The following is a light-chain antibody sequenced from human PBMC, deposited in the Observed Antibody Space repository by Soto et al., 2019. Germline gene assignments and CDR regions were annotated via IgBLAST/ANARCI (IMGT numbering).Light chain of an antibody. J-gene: IGLJ1*01. Sequence: TQSPSTLSASVGDRVTISCTGTSSDVGGYNYVSWYQQHPGKAPKLMIYEVSKRPSGVPDRFSGSKSGNTASLTVSGLQAEDEADYYCSSYAGSNILYVFGTGTKVTVL. CDR2: EVS. V-gene: IGLV2-8*01. CDR3: SSYAGSNILYV. CDR1: SSDVGGYNY.